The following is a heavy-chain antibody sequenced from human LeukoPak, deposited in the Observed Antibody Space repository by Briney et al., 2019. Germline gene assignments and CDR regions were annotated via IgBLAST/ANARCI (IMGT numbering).Heavy chain of an antibody. CDR3: ARDGVVRGAGDY. CDR1: GFTFSSYA. J-gene: IGHJ4*02. CDR2: ISGSSSTI. Sequence: GGSLRLSCAASGFTFSSYAMSWVRQAPGKGLEWVSAISGSSSTIYYADSVKGRFTISRDNAKNSLYLQMNSLRAEDTAVYYCARDGVVRGAGDYWGQGTLVTVSS. D-gene: IGHD3-10*01. V-gene: IGHV3-48*01.